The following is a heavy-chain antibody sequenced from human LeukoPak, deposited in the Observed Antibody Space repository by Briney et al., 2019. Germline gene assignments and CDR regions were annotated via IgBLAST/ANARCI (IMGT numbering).Heavy chain of an antibody. CDR3: ARGAYHHGFDT. D-gene: IGHD2-21*01. V-gene: IGHV3-74*01. CDR1: GFTFNSYW. Sequence: GGSLRLSCAASGFTFNSYWFHWVRQAPGKGLVWVSRINSDGSDTIYADSVKGRFTISRDNAKSTVYLQMNSLKAEDTAVYYCARGAYHHGFDTWGQGTMVTVSS. CDR2: INSDGSDT. J-gene: IGHJ3*02.